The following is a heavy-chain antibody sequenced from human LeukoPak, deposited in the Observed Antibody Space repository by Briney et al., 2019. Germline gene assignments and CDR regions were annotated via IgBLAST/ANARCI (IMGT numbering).Heavy chain of an antibody. D-gene: IGHD3-22*01. CDR1: GGSINSYY. V-gene: IGHV4-4*07. CDR2: IYTSGST. J-gene: IGHJ4*02. CDR3: AIEAYYDSSGYYQRVFDY. Sequence: SETLSLTCTVSGGSINSYYWSWSRQPAGKGLEWIGRIYTSGSTNYNPSLKSRVTISVDKSKNQFSLKLSSVTAADTAVYYCAIEAYYDSSGYYQRVFDYWGQGTLVTVSS.